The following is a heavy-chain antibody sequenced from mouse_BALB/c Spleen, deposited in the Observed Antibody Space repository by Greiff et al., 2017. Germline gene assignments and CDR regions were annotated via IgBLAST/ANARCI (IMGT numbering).Heavy chain of an antibody. V-gene: IGHV5-4*02. J-gene: IGHJ4*01. CDR1: GFTFSDYY. CDR2: ISDGGSYT. Sequence: EVHLVESGGGLVKPGGSLKLSCAASGFTFSDYYMYWVRQTPEKRLEWVATISDGGSYTYYPDSVKGRFTISRDNAKNNLYLQMSSLKSEDTAMYYCARGDYRYDVGYAMDYWGQGTSVTVSS. D-gene: IGHD2-14*01. CDR3: ARGDYRYDVGYAMDY.